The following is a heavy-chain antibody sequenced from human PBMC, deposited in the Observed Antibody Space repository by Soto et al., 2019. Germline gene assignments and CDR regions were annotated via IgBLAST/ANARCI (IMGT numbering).Heavy chain of an antibody. D-gene: IGHD6-6*01. V-gene: IGHV4-61*08. CDR1: GGSVNSDDYY. Sequence: QVQLQQWGAGLLKPSETLSLTCTVSGGSVNSDDYYWSWIRQPPGRGLEWIGYIYYTGSTNYNPSLKSRVSISVDSSRNQFSLKLNSVTAADTAIYYCAREFSNSPEAFDSWGQGSLVTVSS. CDR2: IYYTGST. J-gene: IGHJ4*02. CDR3: AREFSNSPEAFDS.